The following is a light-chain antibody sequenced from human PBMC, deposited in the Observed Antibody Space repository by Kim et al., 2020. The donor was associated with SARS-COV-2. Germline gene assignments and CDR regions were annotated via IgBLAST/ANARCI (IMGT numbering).Light chain of an antibody. CDR1: HGVSSSY. V-gene: IGKV3-20*01. Sequence: FAPGRRAALSCRASHGVSSSYLAWYQQKPGQAPRLLIYGASSRATGIPDRFSGSGSRTDFTLTISRLEPEDVAVYYCQQYGSSPLTFGGGTKLEI. J-gene: IGKJ4*01. CDR3: QQYGSSPLT. CDR2: GAS.